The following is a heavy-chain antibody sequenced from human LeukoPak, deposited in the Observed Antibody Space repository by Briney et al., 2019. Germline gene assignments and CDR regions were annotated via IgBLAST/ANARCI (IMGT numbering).Heavy chain of an antibody. V-gene: IGHV3-23*01. CDR1: GITFSNYA. Sequence: GGSLRLSCVASGITFSNYAMSWVRQAPEKGLDWVSVISGSAHKIRYADSVKGRFTISRDNSENIVYLQMNNLRAEDTAVYYCAGRVTGYSSGYVYWGQGTLVTVSS. CDR3: AGRVTGYSSGYVY. CDR2: ISGSAHKI. J-gene: IGHJ4*02. D-gene: IGHD5-18*01.